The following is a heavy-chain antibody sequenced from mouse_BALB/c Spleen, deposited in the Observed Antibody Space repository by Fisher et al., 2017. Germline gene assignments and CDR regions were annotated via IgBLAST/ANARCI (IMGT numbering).Heavy chain of an antibody. Sequence: KFKGKATLTADKSSSTAYMQLRSLTSEDSAVYYCTRARWGSSYWYFDVWGAGTTVTVS. V-gene: IGHV1-15*01. CDR3: TRARWGSSYWYFDV. J-gene: IGHJ1*01. D-gene: IGHD1-1*01.